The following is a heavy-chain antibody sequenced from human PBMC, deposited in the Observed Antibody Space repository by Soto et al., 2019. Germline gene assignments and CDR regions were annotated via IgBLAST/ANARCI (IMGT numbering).Heavy chain of an antibody. CDR1: GGTFNIYT. CDR3: ALGSWSAETFDI. Sequence: QVQLVQSGAEVKKPGSSVKVSCKASGGTFNIYTIIWVRQAPGQGLEWMGRIIPLLAITNYAQRFQDRVTITADTSPSTAYMDLSSLTSEATAVYYCALGSWSAETFDIWGQGTLVTVSS. CDR2: IIPLLAIT. D-gene: IGHD6-13*01. J-gene: IGHJ3*02. V-gene: IGHV1-69*02.